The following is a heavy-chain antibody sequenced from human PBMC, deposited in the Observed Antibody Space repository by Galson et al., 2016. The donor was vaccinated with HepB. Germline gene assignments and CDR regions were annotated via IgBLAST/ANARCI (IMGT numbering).Heavy chain of an antibody. V-gene: IGHV4-34*01. CDR1: GGSFSGYY. CDR2: INLSGNT. J-gene: IGHJ6*03. CDR3: ARVQKGVVVTWHYYCVDV. D-gene: IGHD2-2*01. Sequence: SETLSLTCAVYGGSFSGYYWNWIRQPPGKGLEWIGEINLSGNTNYNPSLKSRVTISLDTSKKQFSLKLSSVTAPDTAIYYCARVQKGVVVTWHYYCVDVWGKGTTVTVSS.